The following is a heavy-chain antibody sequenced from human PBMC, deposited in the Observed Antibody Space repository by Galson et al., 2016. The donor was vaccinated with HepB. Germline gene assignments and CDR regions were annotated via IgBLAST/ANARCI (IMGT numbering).Heavy chain of an antibody. CDR1: GFTFNNYG. D-gene: IGHD2/OR15-2a*01. V-gene: IGHV3-72*01. J-gene: IGHJ3*01. CDR2: IRKRSNGYTT. CDR3: ARVTSFIPNIVTLEH. Sequence: SLRLSCAASGFTFNNYGMTWVRQAPGKGLEWVGRIRKRSNGYTTEYGASVKGRVSVSRYDSQNSMYLQMDRLKYEDTAVYYCARVTSFIPNIVTLEHWGRGTLVTVSS.